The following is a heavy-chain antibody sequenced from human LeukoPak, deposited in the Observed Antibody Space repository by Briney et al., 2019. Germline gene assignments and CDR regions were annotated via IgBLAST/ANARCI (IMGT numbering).Heavy chain of an antibody. D-gene: IGHD3-10*01. J-gene: IGHJ6*02. CDR3: AKVALNYYGSGSYYGMDV. CDR2: ISGSGGST. V-gene: IGHV3-23*01. CDR1: GFTFSSYA. Sequence: PGGSLRLSCAASGFTFSSYAMSWARQAPGKGLEWVSAISGSGGSTYYADSVKGRFTISRDNSKNTLHLQMNSLRAEDTAVYYCAKVALNYYGSGSYYGMDVWGQGTTVTVSS.